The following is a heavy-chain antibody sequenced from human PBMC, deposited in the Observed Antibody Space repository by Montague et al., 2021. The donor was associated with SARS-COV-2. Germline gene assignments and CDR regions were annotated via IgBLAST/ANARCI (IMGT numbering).Heavy chain of an antibody. CDR2: VYYTGST. D-gene: IGHD1-1*01. CDR1: GGSIRSYY. V-gene: IGHV4-59*01. CDR3: ARAQNICFIANCVNYFDL. Sequence: SETLSLTCEVSGGSIRSYYWSWIRQSPGKGLEWIGYVYYTGSTKYNPSLKTRVTLSLDTPKNHFSLSLNSVTAADTAVYYCARAQNICFIANCVNYFDLWGLGTPVSVSS. J-gene: IGHJ4*02.